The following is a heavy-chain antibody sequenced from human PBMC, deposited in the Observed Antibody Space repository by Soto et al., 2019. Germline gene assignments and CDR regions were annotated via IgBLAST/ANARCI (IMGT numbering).Heavy chain of an antibody. D-gene: IGHD2-2*01. Sequence: QVQLVQSGAEVKKSGSSVKVSCKASGGTFSSYTISWVRQAPGQGLEWMGRIIPILGIANYAQKFQGRVTITADKSTSTAYMELSSLRSEDTAVYYCAFVVVPAASDYWGQGTLVTVSS. J-gene: IGHJ4*02. CDR3: AFVVVPAASDY. CDR1: GGTFSSYT. CDR2: IIPILGIA. V-gene: IGHV1-69*02.